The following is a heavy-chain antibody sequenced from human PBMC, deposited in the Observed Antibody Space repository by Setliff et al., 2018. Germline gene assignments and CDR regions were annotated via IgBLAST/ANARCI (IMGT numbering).Heavy chain of an antibody. CDR1: GYNFNSHW. CDR2: IFPADSET. J-gene: IGHJ1*01. CDR3: ARLPSTGSAFFQH. D-gene: IGHD1-1*01. V-gene: IGHV5-51*01. Sequence: TGESLKISCATSGYNFNSHWIAWVRQVPGGGLEWMGLIFPADSETRYSPSFQGQFTMSVDTSINTAYLQWNSLKASDTALYFCARLPSTGSAFFQHWGQGTLVTVSS.